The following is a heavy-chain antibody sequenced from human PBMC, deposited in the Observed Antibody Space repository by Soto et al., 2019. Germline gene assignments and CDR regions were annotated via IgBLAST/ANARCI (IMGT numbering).Heavy chain of an antibody. Sequence: EVQLLESGGGLVQPGGSLRLSCAASVLTFSNHAMSWVRQAPGKGLEWVSAISASDGRIYYADSVRGRFTISRDNSKNTLYLQMNSLRADDTAVYYCANEGLDWGQGTLVTVSS. V-gene: IGHV3-23*01. CDR2: ISASDGRI. CDR1: VLTFSNHA. CDR3: ANEGLD. J-gene: IGHJ4*02.